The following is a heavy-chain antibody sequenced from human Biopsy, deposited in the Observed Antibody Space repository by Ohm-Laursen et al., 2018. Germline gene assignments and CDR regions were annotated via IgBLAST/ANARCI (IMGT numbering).Heavy chain of an antibody. Sequence: GSPRLSCAASGFTVSSNYMSWVRQAPGKGLEWVSVIYSGGSTYYADSVKGRFTISRDNSKNTLYLQMNSLRAEDTAVYYCARSGWPENDAFDIWGQGTMVTVSS. D-gene: IGHD6-19*01. J-gene: IGHJ3*02. CDR1: GFTVSSNY. CDR2: IYSGGST. V-gene: IGHV3-53*01. CDR3: ARSGWPENDAFDI.